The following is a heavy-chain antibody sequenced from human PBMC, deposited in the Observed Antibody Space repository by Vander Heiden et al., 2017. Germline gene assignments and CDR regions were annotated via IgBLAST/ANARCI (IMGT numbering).Heavy chain of an antibody. D-gene: IGHD5-12*01. CDR3: ARYSVATAFDY. CDR1: GFTFSSYG. CDR2: IWYDGSNK. J-gene: IGHJ4*02. Sequence: QVQLVESGGGVVQPGRSLRLSCAASGFTFSSYGMHWVRQAPGKGLEWVAVIWYDGSNKYYADSVKGRFTISRDKSKNTLYLQMNSLRAEDTAVYYCARYSVATAFDYWGQGTLVTVSS. V-gene: IGHV3-33*01.